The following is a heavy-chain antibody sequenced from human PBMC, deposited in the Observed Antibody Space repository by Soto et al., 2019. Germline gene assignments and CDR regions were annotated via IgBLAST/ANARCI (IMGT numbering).Heavy chain of an antibody. CDR1: GFTFSSYA. V-gene: IGHV3-30-3*01. CDR2: ISYDGSNK. D-gene: IGHD3-16*01. Sequence: GGSLRLSCATSGFTFSSYAMHWVRQAPGKGLEWVAVISYDGSNKYYADSVKGRFTISRDNSKNTLYLQMNSLRAEDTAVYYCAGRQGEQPECFHHWGQGT. J-gene: IGHJ1*01. CDR3: AGRQGEQPECFHH.